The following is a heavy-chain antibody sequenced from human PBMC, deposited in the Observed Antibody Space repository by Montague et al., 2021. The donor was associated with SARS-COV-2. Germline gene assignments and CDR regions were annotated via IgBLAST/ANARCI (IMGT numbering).Heavy chain of an antibody. V-gene: IGHV4-39*01. CDR1: GGSLLRPDYY. CDR2: IPYAGRT. D-gene: IGHD2-2*01. CDR3: ARQLPCYCSTNKCYPYYFDV. Sequence: SETLSLTCTVSGGSLLRPDYYWCGILQSPGTGWGGIGIIPYAGRTYYNLALRSRVTFSMDTSKIHFSLSLNFVTAADTAVYFCARQLPCYCSTNKCYPYYFDVWGQGALVTVSS. J-gene: IGHJ4*02.